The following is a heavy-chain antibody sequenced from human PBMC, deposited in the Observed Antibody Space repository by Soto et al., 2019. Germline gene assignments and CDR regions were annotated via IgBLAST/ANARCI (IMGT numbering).Heavy chain of an antibody. Sequence: EVQLLESGGGLVQPGGSLRLSCAASGFTFSSYAMSWVRQTPGKGLEWVAGISGGGGNTYYADSVTGRFTISRDNSRNTLYTQRSSLRAADTAIYYCAKDRGAGGRFSGIAVAGIPSWGQGTLFPVPS. CDR1: GFTFSSYA. CDR3: AKDRGAGGRFSGIAVAGIPS. J-gene: IGHJ5*02. CDR2: ISGGGGNT. V-gene: IGHV3-23*01. D-gene: IGHD6-19*01.